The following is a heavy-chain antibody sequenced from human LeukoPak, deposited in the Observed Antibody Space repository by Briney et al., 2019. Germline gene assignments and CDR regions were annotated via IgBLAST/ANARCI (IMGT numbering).Heavy chain of an antibody. D-gene: IGHD2-21*02. V-gene: IGHV3-66*01. CDR1: GFTVSDNY. CDR3: ARERYCGGDCYSFAFDI. CDR2: FYSGGGNT. Sequence: GGSLRLSCAASGFTVSDNYMSWVRQAPGKGLEWVSFFYSGGGNTNYANSVKGRFTISRDNSKNTLYLQINSLRAEDTAVYYCARERYCGGDCYSFAFDIWGQGTMVTVSS. J-gene: IGHJ3*02.